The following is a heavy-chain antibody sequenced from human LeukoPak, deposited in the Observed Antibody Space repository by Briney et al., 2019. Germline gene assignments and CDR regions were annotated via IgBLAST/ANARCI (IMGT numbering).Heavy chain of an antibody. CDR2: INPNSGGT. V-gene: IGHV1-2*02. CDR3: ARDRSRDGYNHFDY. J-gene: IGHJ4*02. D-gene: IGHD5-24*01. Sequence: ASVKVSCKASGYTFTGYYMHWVRQAPGQGLEWMGWINPNSGGTNYAQKFQGRVTMTRDTSISTAYMELSRLRSDDTAVYYCARDRSRDGYNHFDYWGQGTLVTVSS. CDR1: GYTFTGYY.